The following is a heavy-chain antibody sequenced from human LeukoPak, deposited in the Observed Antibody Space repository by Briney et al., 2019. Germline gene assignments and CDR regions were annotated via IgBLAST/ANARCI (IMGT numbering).Heavy chain of an antibody. V-gene: IGHV3-33*01. CDR3: ARGNRENYYYGLDV. CDR2: IWCDGSNK. J-gene: IGHJ6*02. CDR1: GFTFSSYG. Sequence: GGSLRLSCAASGFTFSSYGMHWVRQAPGKGLEWVAVIWCDGSNKYYADSVKGRFTISRDNSKNTLYLQMGSLRAEDMAVYYCARGNRENYYYGLDVWGQGTTVTVSS.